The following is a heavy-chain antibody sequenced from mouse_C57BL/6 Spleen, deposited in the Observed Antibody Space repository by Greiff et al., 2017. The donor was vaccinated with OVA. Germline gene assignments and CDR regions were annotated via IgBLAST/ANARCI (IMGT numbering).Heavy chain of an antibody. V-gene: IGHV1-50*01. CDR3: ARWNDGDYAMDY. D-gene: IGHD2-12*01. Sequence: QVHVKQPGAELVKPGASVKLSCKASGYTFTSYWMQWVKQRPGQGLEWIGEIDPSDSYTNYNQKFKGKATLTVDTSYSTDYLQLSSLTSEDSAVYYCARWNDGDYAMDYWGQGTSVTVSS. CDR2: IDPSDSYT. J-gene: IGHJ4*01. CDR1: GYTFTSYW.